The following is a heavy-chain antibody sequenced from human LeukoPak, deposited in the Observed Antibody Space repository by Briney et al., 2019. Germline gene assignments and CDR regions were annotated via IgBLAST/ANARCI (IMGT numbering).Heavy chain of an antibody. V-gene: IGHV1-69*13. CDR2: IIPIFGTG. D-gene: IGHD3-3*01. CDR1: GGTFANYA. CDR3: AKGHDDFRQFDY. Sequence: SVKVSCKASGGTFANYAISWVRKAPGQGLEWMGGIIPIFGTGDSAQKFQGRLTITADESTRTTYMELSSLRSEDTAVYYCAKGHDDFRQFDYWGQGTPITVSS. J-gene: IGHJ4*02.